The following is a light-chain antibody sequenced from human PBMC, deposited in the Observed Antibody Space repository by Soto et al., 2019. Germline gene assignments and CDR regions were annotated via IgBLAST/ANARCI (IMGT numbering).Light chain of an antibody. V-gene: IGLV2-8*01. Sequence: QSALTQPPSASGSPGQSVTISCTGASSDVGGYNSVSWYQQHPGKAPKLILSEVNSGVPDRFSGSKSGNTASLTVSGLQAEDEADYYCSSYAGGGNWVFGGGTKLTVL. CDR1: SSDVGGYNS. CDR2: EV. CDR3: SSYAGGGNWV. J-gene: IGLJ3*02.